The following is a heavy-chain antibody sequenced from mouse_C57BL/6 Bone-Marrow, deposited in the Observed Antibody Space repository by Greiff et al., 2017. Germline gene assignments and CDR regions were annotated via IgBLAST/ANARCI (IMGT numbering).Heavy chain of an antibody. Sequence: QVQLQQSVPELVKPGASVKLSCKASGYTFTSYDINWVKQRPGQGLEWIGWIYPGDGSTKYNEKFKGKATLTVDTSSSTAYMELHSLTSEDSAVYFLARGPLVGSSDVWGTLATVTVSS. J-gene: IGHJ1*03. CDR2: IYPGDGST. V-gene: IGHV1-85*01. CDR1: GYTFTSYD. CDR3: ARGPLVGSSDV. D-gene: IGHD1-1*01.